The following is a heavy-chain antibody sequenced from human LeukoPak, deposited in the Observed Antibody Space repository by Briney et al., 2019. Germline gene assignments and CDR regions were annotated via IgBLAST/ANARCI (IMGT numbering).Heavy chain of an antibody. D-gene: IGHD2-2*01. CDR3: ARDPEPPSYCSSTSCAGAWPTHHY. Sequence: ASVKVSCKASGGIFSSYAISWVRQAPGQGLEWVGGIIPIFGTANYAQKFQGRVTITADESTSTAYMELSSLRSEDTAVYYCARDPEPPSYCSSTSCAGAWPTHHYWGQGTLVTVSS. J-gene: IGHJ4*02. CDR1: GGIFSSYA. V-gene: IGHV1-69*13. CDR2: IIPIFGTA.